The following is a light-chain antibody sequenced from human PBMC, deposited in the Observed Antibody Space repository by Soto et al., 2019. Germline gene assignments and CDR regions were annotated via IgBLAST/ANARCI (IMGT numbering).Light chain of an antibody. CDR1: SSDVGDYNY. Sequence: QSVLTQPASVSGSPGQSITISCTGASSDVGDYNYVSWYQHHPGKAPKLLIYEVNNRPSGVSDRFSGSKSGNVASLTISWLQAEDGADYYCSSYTSSSTYVFGNGTKVTVL. CDR3: SSYTSSSTYV. CDR2: EVN. J-gene: IGLJ1*01. V-gene: IGLV2-14*01.